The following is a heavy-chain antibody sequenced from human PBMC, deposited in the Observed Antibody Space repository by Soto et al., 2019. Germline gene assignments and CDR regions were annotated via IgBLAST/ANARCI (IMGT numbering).Heavy chain of an antibody. J-gene: IGHJ3*02. D-gene: IGHD4-17*01. CDR2: ISAYNGNT. CDR3: ARFLADYGDYLAYAFDI. V-gene: IGHV1-18*01. Sequence: GASVKVSCKASGYTFTSYGISWVRQAPGQGLEWMGWISAYNGNTDYAQKLQGRVTMTTDTSTSTAYMELRSLRSDDTAVYYCARFLADYGDYLAYAFDIWGQGTMVTVSS. CDR1: GYTFTSYG.